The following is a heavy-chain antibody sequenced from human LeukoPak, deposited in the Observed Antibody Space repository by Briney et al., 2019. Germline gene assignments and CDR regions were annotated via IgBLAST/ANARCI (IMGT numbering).Heavy chain of an antibody. J-gene: IGHJ6*03. CDR1: GYTFTSYD. V-gene: IGHV1-8*01. CDR2: MNPNSGNT. Sequence: ASVKVSCKASGYTFTSYDINWVRQATGQGLEWMGWMNPNSGNTGYAQKFQGRVTMTTNTSISTAYMELSSLRPEDTAVYYCARDGFYDFWSASRGEFYYNYMDVWGKGTTVTVSS. D-gene: IGHD3-3*01. CDR3: ARDGFYDFWSASRGEFYYNYMDV.